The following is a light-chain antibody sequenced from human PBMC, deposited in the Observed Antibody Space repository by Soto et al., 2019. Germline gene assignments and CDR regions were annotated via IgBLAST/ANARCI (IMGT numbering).Light chain of an antibody. CDR1: GSNLLPDYD. CDR2: GNS. J-gene: IGLJ1*01. Sequence: QSLLTQPPSVSGAPGHRFTISFTGSGSNLLPDYDVHWYQQLPGTAPKLIIFGNSNRPSGVPDRFSGSRSGTSASLKISGLKAEDEGDYYCQSSDSGIHESVFGTGTKVP. CDR3: QSSDSGIHESV. V-gene: IGLV1-40*01.